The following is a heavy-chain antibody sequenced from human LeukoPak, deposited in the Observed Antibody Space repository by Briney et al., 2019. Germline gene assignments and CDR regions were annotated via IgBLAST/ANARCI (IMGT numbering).Heavy chain of an antibody. D-gene: IGHD2-2*01. CDR3: ARGVGRLRYCSSTSCSHDY. Sequence: SETLSLTCAVYGGSFSGYYWSWIRQPPGKGLEWIGEINHSGSTNYNPSLKSRVTISVGTSKNQFSLKLSSVTAADTAVYYCARGVGRLRYCSSTSCSHDYWGQGTLVTVSS. CDR1: GGSFSGYY. CDR2: INHSGST. J-gene: IGHJ4*02. V-gene: IGHV4-34*01.